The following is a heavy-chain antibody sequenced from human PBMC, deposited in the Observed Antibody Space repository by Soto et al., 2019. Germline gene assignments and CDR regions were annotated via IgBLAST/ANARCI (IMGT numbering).Heavy chain of an antibody. J-gene: IGHJ6*02. Sequence: QVQLVQSGAEVKKPGASVKVSCQASGYTFTSYGILWVRQAPGPGLEWMGWIRAYNGNTNYAQKLQDRVTMTADTSTSTAYMALRSRGSGATASYYCARDLPTMDVWGHWTTVTVSS. CDR2: IRAYNGNT. CDR3: ARDLPTMDV. CDR1: GYTFTSYG. V-gene: IGHV1-18*01.